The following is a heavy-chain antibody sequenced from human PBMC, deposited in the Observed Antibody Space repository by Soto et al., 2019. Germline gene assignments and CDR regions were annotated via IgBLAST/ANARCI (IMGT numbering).Heavy chain of an antibody. CDR2: IHIYLTTT. V-gene: IGHV3-74*01. D-gene: IGHD6-25*01. CDR1: GFTFIYYC. Sequence: GGSLRLSCEASGFTFIYYCIHWVRQVPLKVLLLFSHIHIYLTTTTYADSVKGRFTISRYNANNSLYLQMNSLRSEYTAVYYCARGDRGGFDIWGQGTKVTVSS. J-gene: IGHJ3*02. CDR3: ARGDRGGFDI.